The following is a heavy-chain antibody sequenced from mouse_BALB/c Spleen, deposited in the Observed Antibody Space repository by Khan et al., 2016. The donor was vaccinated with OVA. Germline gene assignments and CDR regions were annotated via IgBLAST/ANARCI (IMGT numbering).Heavy chain of an antibody. CDR3: ARYPSWYFDV. V-gene: IGHV1-63*02. J-gene: IGHJ1*01. CDR2: IYPGVYYT. Sequence: VELVESGAELLRPGTSVKMSCKAGGYTFTNYLIGWVKQRPGHGLEWIGDIYPGVYYTNYNEKFKGKATLTADTSSSTVFMQLSSLTFEDSAISYCARYPSWYFDVWGAGTTVTVSS. CDR1: GYTFTNYL.